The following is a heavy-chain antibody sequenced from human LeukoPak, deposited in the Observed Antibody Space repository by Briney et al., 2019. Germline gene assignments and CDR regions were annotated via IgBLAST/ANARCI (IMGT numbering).Heavy chain of an antibody. V-gene: IGHV3-30*02. D-gene: IGHD7-27*01. J-gene: IGHJ4*02. Sequence: TGGSLRLSCAASGFTFSSYDMHWVRQAPGKGLEWVAFIRYDGSNKYYADSVKGRFTISRDNSKNTLYLQMNSLRAEDTAVYYCAKDLGPDPYFDYWGQGTLVTVSS. CDR2: IRYDGSNK. CDR3: AKDLGPDPYFDY. CDR1: GFTFSSYD.